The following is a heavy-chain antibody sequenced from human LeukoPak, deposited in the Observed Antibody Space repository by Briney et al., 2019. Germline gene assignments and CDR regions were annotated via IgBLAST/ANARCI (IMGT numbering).Heavy chain of an antibody. CDR3: ARVHTYYYDSSGYYFDY. V-gene: IGHV4-34*01. Sequence: PSETLSLTCAVYGGSFSGYYWSWIRQPPGKGLEWIGEINHSGSTNYNPSLKSRVTISVDTSKNQFSLKLSSVTAADTAVYYCARVHTYYYDSSGYYFDYWGQGTLVTVSS. CDR2: INHSGST. CDR1: GGSFSGYY. D-gene: IGHD3-22*01. J-gene: IGHJ4*02.